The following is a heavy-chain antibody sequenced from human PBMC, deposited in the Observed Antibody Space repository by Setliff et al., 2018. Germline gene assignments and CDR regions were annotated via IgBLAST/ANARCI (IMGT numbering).Heavy chain of an antibody. D-gene: IGHD2-15*01. CDR3: ARTPSGLLNFDY. CDR1: GFSLSTSGMR. CDR2: IDWDDYK. J-gene: IGHJ4*02. V-gene: IGHV2-70*04. Sequence: ESGPTLVNPTQTLTLTCSFSGFSLSTSGMRVSWIRQPPGKALEWLARIDWDDYKFYSTSLKTRLTISKDTSKNQVVLTMTNMDPVDTATYYCARTPSGLLNFDYWGQGTLVTVSS.